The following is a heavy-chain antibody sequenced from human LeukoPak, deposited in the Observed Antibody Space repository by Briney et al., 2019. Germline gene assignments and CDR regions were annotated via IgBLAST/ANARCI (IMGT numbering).Heavy chain of an antibody. V-gene: IGHV1-24*01. CDR3: ASLNYYGSGSYYNYWFDP. CDR2: SDPEDGET. Sequence: ASVKVSCKVSGYTLTELSMHWVRQAPGKGLEWMGGSDPEDGETIYAQKFQGRVTMTEDTSTDTAYMELSSLRSEDTAVYYCASLNYYGSGSYYNYWFDPWGQGTLVTVSS. CDR1: GYTLTELS. J-gene: IGHJ5*02. D-gene: IGHD3-10*01.